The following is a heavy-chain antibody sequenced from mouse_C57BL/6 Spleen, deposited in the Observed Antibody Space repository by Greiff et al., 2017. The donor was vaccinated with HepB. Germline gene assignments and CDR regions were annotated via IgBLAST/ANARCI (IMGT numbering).Heavy chain of an antibody. V-gene: IGHV1-52*01. J-gene: IGHJ1*03. CDR3: ARSTLYGNAGGYFDV. D-gene: IGHD2-1*01. Sequence: QVQLQQSGAELVRPGSSVKLSCKASGYTFTSYWMHWVKQRPIQGLEWIGNIDPSDSETHYNQKFKDKATLTVDKSSSTAYMQLSSLTSEDSAVYYCARSTLYGNAGGYFDVWGTGTTVTVSS. CDR1: GYTFTSYW. CDR2: IDPSDSET.